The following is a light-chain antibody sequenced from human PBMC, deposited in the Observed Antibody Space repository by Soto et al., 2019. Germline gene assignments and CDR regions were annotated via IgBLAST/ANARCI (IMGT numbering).Light chain of an antibody. J-gene: IGKJ2*01. CDR2: GAS. CDR1: QSVTSNY. Sequence: ETVLTQSPGTLSLSPGERATLSCRASQSVTSNYLAWYQQKPGQAPRLLIYGASTRATGIPDRFSGSGSGTDFTLTISRLEPEDFAVYYCQQYYGSRTFVQGTKLEIK. CDR3: QQYYGSRT. V-gene: IGKV3-20*01.